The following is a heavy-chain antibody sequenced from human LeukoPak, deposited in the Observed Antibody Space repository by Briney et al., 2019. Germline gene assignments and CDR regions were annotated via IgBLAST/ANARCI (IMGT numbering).Heavy chain of an antibody. Sequence: KPSETLSLTCAVYGGSFSGYYWSWIRQPPGKGLEWIGEINHSGSTNYNPSLKSRVTISVDTSKNQFSLTLSSVTAADTAVYYCARGPLLGVFNYWGQGTLVTVSS. CDR2: INHSGST. CDR1: GGSFSGYY. CDR3: ARGPLLGVFNY. J-gene: IGHJ4*02. D-gene: IGHD2-15*01. V-gene: IGHV4-34*01.